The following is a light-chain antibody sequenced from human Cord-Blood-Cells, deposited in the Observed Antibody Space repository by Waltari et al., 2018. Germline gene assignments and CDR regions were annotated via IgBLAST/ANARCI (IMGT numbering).Light chain of an antibody. CDR3: QQSYSTPWT. Sequence: DLQMTQSPPPLSSSVGDRVTLTCRASQSISSYLNWYQQKPGKAPKLLIYAASSLQSGVPSRFSGSGSGTDFTLTISSLQPEDFATYYCQQSYSTPWTFGQGTKVEIK. V-gene: IGKV1-39*01. CDR2: AAS. J-gene: IGKJ1*01. CDR1: QSISSY.